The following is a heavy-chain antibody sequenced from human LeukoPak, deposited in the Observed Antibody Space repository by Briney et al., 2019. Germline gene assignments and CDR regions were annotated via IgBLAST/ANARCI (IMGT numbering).Heavy chain of an antibody. J-gene: IGHJ2*01. Sequence: GGSLRLSCAASGFTFSSYGMHWVRQAPGKGLEWVAVISYDGSNKYYADSVKGRFTISRDNSKNTLYLQMNSLRAEDTAVYYCARHGLRWGYFDLWGRGTLVTVSS. CDR3: ARHGLRWGYFDL. V-gene: IGHV3-30*03. CDR2: ISYDGSNK. D-gene: IGHD4-23*01. CDR1: GFTFSSYG.